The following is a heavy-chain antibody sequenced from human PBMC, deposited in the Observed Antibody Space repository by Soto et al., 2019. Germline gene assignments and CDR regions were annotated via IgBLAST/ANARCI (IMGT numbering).Heavy chain of an antibody. D-gene: IGHD1-26*01. CDR2: IYYSGST. CDR1: GGSISSGGYY. Sequence: SETLSLTCTVSGGSISSGGYYWSWIRQHPGKGLEWIGNIYYSGSTYYNPSLKSRVTISVDTSKNQFSLKLSSVTAADTAVYYCARDDSGFSGSHYIDYFNYWGQGALVTVSS. V-gene: IGHV4-31*03. CDR3: ARDDSGFSGSHYIDYFNY. J-gene: IGHJ4*02.